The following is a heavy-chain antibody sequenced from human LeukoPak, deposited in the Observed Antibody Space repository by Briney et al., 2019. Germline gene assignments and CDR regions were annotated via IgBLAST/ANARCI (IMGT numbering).Heavy chain of an antibody. CDR2: VIPIFGTA. CDR3: ARSSVYDFWSYFDY. V-gene: IGHV1-69*01. CDR1: GGTFSSYA. J-gene: IGHJ4*02. Sequence: SVKVSCKASGGTFSSYAISWVRQAPGQGLEWMGGVIPIFGTANYAQKFQGRVTITADESTSTAYMELSSLRSEDTAVYYCARSSVYDFWSYFDYWGQGTLVTVSS. D-gene: IGHD3-3*01.